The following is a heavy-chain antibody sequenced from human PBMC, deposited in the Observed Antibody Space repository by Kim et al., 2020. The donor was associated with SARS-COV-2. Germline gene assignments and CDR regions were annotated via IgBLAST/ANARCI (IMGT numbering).Heavy chain of an antibody. Sequence: ASVKVSCKASGYTFTSYGISWVRQAPGQGLEWMGWISAYNGNTNYAQKLQGRVTMTTDTSTSTAYMELRSLRSDDTAVYYCARDLVYYYDSSGYYVGSGWFDPWGQGTLVTVSS. CDR2: ISAYNGNT. CDR1: GYTFTSYG. CDR3: ARDLVYYYDSSGYYVGSGWFDP. V-gene: IGHV1-18*01. J-gene: IGHJ5*02. D-gene: IGHD3-22*01.